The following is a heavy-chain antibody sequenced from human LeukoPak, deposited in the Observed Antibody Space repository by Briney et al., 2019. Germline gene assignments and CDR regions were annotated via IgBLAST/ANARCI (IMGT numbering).Heavy chain of an antibody. CDR3: ARDEQHLVPFDY. J-gene: IGHJ4*02. V-gene: IGHV3-74*01. CDR2: IDSDGSTT. D-gene: IGHD6-13*01. Sequence: GGSLRLSCAASGFTFSSYWMHCVRQAPGKGLVWVSRIDSDGSTTSYADSVKGRFTISRDNAKNTLYLQMNSLRAEDTAVYYCARDEQHLVPFDYWGQGTLVTVSS. CDR1: GFTFSSYW.